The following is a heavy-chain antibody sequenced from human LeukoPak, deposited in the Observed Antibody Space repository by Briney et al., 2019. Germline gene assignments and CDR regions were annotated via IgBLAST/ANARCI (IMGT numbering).Heavy chain of an antibody. D-gene: IGHD6-13*01. CDR3: ARDFFDPIAADSYYYYYMDV. CDR2: IWYDGSNK. J-gene: IGHJ6*03. Sequence: PGESLRLSCAASGFTFSSYGMHWVRQAQGKGLEWVAVIWYDGSNKYYADSVKGRFTISRDNSKNTLYLQMNSLRAEDTAVYYCARDFFDPIAADSYYYYYMDVWGRGTTVTVSS. V-gene: IGHV3-33*08. CDR1: GFTFSSYG.